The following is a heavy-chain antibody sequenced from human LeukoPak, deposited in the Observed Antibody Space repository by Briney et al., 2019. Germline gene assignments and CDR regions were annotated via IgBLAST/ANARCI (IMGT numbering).Heavy chain of an antibody. V-gene: IGHV3-20*04. CDR3: ARPIMAAAGTRWFDP. Sequence: GGSLRLSCAASGFTFDDYGMSWVRQAPGKGLEWVSGINWNGGSTGYADSVKGRFTISRDNAKNSLYLQMNSLRAEDTALYYCARPIMAAAGTRWFDPRGQGTLVTVSS. CDR2: INWNGGST. D-gene: IGHD6-13*01. J-gene: IGHJ5*02. CDR1: GFTFDDYG.